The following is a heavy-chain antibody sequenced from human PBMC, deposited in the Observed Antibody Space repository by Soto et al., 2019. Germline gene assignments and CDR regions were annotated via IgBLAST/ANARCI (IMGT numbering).Heavy chain of an antibody. J-gene: IGHJ4*02. CDR1: GGSISSYY. D-gene: IGHD3-22*01. CDR3: ARNRDHDSSGYYLDY. Sequence: QVQLQESGPGLVKPSETLSLTCTVSGGSISSYYWSWIRQPPGKGLEWIGYIYYSGSTNYNPPLKSRVTITVDTSKNQFSLKLSSVTAADTAVYYCARNRDHDSSGYYLDYWGQGTLVTVSS. V-gene: IGHV4-59*01. CDR2: IYYSGST.